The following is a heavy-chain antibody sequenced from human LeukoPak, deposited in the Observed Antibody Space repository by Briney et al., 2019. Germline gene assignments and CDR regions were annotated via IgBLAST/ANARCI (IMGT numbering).Heavy chain of an antibody. J-gene: IGHJ5*02. CDR2: IIPIFRTP. CDR1: GGTLSSYA. Sequence: GSSVKVSCKASGGTLSSYAISWVRQAPGQGLEWMGGIIPIFRTPDYAQKFQGRVIITADESTSTAYMELSSLRSEDTAVYYCARQRFLEWLSWFDPWGQGTLVTVSS. CDR3: ARQRFLEWLSWFDP. V-gene: IGHV1-69*01. D-gene: IGHD3-3*01.